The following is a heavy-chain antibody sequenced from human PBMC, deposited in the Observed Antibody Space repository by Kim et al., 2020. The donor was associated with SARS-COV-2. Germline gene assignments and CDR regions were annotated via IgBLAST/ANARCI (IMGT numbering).Heavy chain of an antibody. CDR1: GFTVSSNY. CDR2: IYSGGST. D-gene: IGHD6-19*01. CDR3: ARDRRIAVGGYYFDY. J-gene: IGHJ4*02. Sequence: GGSLRLSCAASGFTVSSNYMSWVRQAPGKGLEWVSVIYSGGSTYYADSVKGRFTISRDNSKNTLYLQMNSLRAEDTAVYYCARDRRIAVGGYYFDYWGQGTLVTVSS. V-gene: IGHV3-53*01.